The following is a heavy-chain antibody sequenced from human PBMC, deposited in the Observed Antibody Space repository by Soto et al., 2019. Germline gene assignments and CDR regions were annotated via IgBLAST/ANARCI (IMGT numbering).Heavy chain of an antibody. J-gene: IGHJ4*02. CDR2: MNPNSGNT. CDR3: ARERSSGWYVDY. V-gene: IGHV1-8*01. Sequence: QVQLVQSGAEVKKPGASVKVSCKASGYTFTSYDINWVRQATGQGLEWMGWMNPNSGNTGYAQKFQGRVTMTTNISISTAYMELSSLRSEDTAVYYCARERSSGWYVDYWGQGTLVTVSS. CDR1: GYTFTSYD. D-gene: IGHD6-19*01.